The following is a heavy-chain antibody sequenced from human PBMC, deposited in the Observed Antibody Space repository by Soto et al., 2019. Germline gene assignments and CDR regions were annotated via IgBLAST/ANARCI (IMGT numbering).Heavy chain of an antibody. CDR1: GGTFSSYA. CDR2: IIPIFGTA. V-gene: IGHV1-69*13. Sequence: SVKVSCKASGGTFSSYAISWVRQAPGQGLEWMGGIIPIFGTANYAQKFQGRVTITADESTSTAYMELSSLRSEDTAVYYCARDPLAYCGGDCYSTYNWFDPWGQGTLVTVSS. CDR3: ARDPLAYCGGDCYSTYNWFDP. D-gene: IGHD2-21*02. J-gene: IGHJ5*02.